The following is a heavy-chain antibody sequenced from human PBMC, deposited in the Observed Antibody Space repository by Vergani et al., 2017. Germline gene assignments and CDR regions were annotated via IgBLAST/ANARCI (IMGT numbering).Heavy chain of an antibody. CDR3: ARDQVVAAAGTLGLIDY. CDR1: GGSISSGGYY. J-gene: IGHJ4*02. Sequence: QVQLQESGPGLVKPSQTLSLTCTVSGGSISSGGYYWSWIRQPPGKGLEWIGYIYYSGSTYYNPSLKSRVTISVDTSKNQFSLKLSSVTAADTAVYYCARDQVVAAAGTLGLIDYWGQGTLVTVSS. V-gene: IGHV4-31*03. CDR2: IYYSGST. D-gene: IGHD6-13*01.